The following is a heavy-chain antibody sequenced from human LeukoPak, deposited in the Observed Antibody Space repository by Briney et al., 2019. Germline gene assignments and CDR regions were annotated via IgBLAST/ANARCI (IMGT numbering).Heavy chain of an antibody. Sequence: GGFLRLSCAASGFTLSSYWMHWVRQAPGKGLVWVSRINTDGSSTSYADSVKGRFTISRDNAKNTLYLQMNSLRAEDTAVYYCARDGPVRNGVDYWGQGTLVTVSS. V-gene: IGHV3-74*01. J-gene: IGHJ4*02. CDR1: GFTLSSYW. CDR2: INTDGSST. CDR3: ARDGPVRNGVDY. D-gene: IGHD1-1*01.